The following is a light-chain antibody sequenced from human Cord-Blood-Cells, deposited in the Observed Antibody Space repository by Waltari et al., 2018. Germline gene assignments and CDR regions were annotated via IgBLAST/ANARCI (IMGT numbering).Light chain of an antibody. CDR2: QDS. J-gene: IGLJ1*01. CDR3: QAWDSSTYYV. Sequence: SYELTQPPSVSVSPGQTASITCPGDKSGDKYACWYQQKPGQSPVLVIYQDSKRPSGIPERFSGSNSGNTATLTISGTQAMDEADYYCQAWDSSTYYVFGTGTKVTVL. V-gene: IGLV3-1*01. CDR1: KSGDKY.